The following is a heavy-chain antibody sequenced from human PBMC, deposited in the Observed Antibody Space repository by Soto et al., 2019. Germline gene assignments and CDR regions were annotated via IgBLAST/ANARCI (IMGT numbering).Heavy chain of an antibody. V-gene: IGHV3-11*01. CDR3: ARAQGHFDWLLYHYYYYYMDV. Sequence: PGGSLRLSCAASGFTFSDYYISWIRQAPGKGLEWVSYISSSGSTIYYADSVKGRFTISRDNAKNSLYLQMNSLRAEDTDVYYCARAQGHFDWLLYHYYYYYMDVWCKETTVTVSS. CDR2: ISSSGSTI. J-gene: IGHJ6*03. CDR1: GFTFSDYY. D-gene: IGHD3-9*01.